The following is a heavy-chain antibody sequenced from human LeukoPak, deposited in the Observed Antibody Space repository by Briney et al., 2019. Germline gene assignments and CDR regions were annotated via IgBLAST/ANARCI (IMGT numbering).Heavy chain of an antibody. CDR2: INPNSGGT. D-gene: IGHD3-16*02. J-gene: IGHJ4*02. CDR1: GYTFTGYY. V-gene: IGHV1-2*02. Sequence: ASVKVSCKASGYTFTGYYMHWVRQAPGQGLEWMGWINPNSGGTSYAQKFQGRVTMTRDTSISTAYMELSRLRSDDTAVYYCAKDIAYVWGSYRPSFDYWGQGTLVTVSS. CDR3: AKDIAYVWGSYRPSFDY.